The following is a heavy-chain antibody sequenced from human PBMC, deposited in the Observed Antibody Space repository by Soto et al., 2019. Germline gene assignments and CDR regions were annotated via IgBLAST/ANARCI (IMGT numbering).Heavy chain of an antibody. CDR2: IYNSGST. V-gene: IGHV4-31*03. J-gene: IGHJ6*02. Sequence: PSETLSLTCTVSGGSISSGGYYWSWIRQHPGKGLEWIGYIYNSGSTYYNPSLKSRVTISVDTSKNQFSLKLNSVTAADTAVYYCARDLWGYCGTDCYPLDVWGQGTTVTVSS. D-gene: IGHD2-21*02. CDR3: ARDLWGYCGTDCYPLDV. CDR1: GGSISSGGYY.